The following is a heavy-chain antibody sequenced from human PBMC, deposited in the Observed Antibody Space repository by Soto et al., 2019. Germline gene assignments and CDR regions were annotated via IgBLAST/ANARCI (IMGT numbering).Heavy chain of an antibody. D-gene: IGHD1-1*01. J-gene: IGHJ5*02. Sequence: ASVKVSCKASGYTFTSYGISWVRQAPGQGLEWMGWIIPILGIANYAQKFQGRVTITADKSTSTAYMELSSLRSEDTAVYYCARAANEDLRYNWFAPWGQGTLVTVSS. V-gene: IGHV1-69*10. CDR2: IIPILGIA. CDR1: GYTFTSYG. CDR3: ARAANEDLRYNWFAP.